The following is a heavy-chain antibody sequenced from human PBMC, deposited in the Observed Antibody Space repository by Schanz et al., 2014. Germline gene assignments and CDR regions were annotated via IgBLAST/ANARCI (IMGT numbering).Heavy chain of an antibody. CDR2: INTGSNYI. Sequence: QVHLLESGGGLVEPGGSLRLSCAASGFSFSDYYMSWIRQAPGKGLEWISFINTGSNYINYADSVKGRFTISRDNTKNSLFLQLNSLRADDTAVYYCARGGFGEVSYFDYWGQGTLVTVSS. V-gene: IGHV3-11*05. D-gene: IGHD3-10*01. J-gene: IGHJ4*02. CDR3: ARGGFGEVSYFDY. CDR1: GFSFSDYY.